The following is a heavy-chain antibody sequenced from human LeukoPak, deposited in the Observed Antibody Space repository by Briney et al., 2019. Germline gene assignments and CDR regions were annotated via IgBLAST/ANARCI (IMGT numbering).Heavy chain of an antibody. CDR3: ARKPSAYGDYIKDY. V-gene: IGHV3-30*02. J-gene: IGHJ4*02. Sequence: GGSLRLSCAASGFTFSGYGMHWVRQAPGKGLEWVAFIRYDGSDKYYADSMKGRFTISRDNSKNTLYLQMNSVRTEDTAVYYCARKPSAYGDYIKDYWGQGTLVTVSS. CDR2: IRYDGSDK. D-gene: IGHD4-17*01. CDR1: GFTFSGYG.